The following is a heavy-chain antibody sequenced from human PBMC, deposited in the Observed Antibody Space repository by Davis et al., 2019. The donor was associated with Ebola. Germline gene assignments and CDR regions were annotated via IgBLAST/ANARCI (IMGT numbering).Heavy chain of an antibody. CDR3: AKTYYDIFDPNDS. D-gene: IGHD3-9*01. Sequence: GEPLKISCAASGFTFSNYAMSWVRQAPGKGLEWVSTLGNTGAPTYYADSVKGRFTISRDNSKYTLSLQMNSLRAEDTALYYCAKTYYDIFDPNDSWGQGTLVTVSS. V-gene: IGHV3-23*01. CDR2: LGNTGAPT. CDR1: GFTFSNYA. J-gene: IGHJ4*02.